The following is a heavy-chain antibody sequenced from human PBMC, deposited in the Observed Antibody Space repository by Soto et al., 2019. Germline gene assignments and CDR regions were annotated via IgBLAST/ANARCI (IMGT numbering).Heavy chain of an antibody. J-gene: IGHJ3*02. Sequence: PGGSLRLSCAASGFTFSSYSMNWVRQAPGEGLEWVSSISSSSSYIYYADSVKGRFTISRDNAKNSLYLQMNSLRAEDTAVYYCARDWSKGRGDAFDIWGQGTMVTVSS. CDR3: ARDWSKGRGDAFDI. V-gene: IGHV3-21*01. CDR2: ISSSSSYI. CDR1: GFTFSSYS.